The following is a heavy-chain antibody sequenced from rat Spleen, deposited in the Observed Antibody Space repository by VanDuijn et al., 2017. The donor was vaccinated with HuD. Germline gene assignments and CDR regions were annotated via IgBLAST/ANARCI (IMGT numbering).Heavy chain of an antibody. CDR3: ARQDTSGYSNWFGY. Sequence: EVQLVESGGGLVQPGRSMKLSCAASGFTFSNYYMAWVRQAPTEGLGWVASISTGGSNTHYRDSVKGRFTISRDNAKSTLYLQMDSLRSEDTATYYCARQDTSGYSNWFGYWGQGTLVTVSS. D-gene: IGHD4-3*01. CDR1: GFTFSNYY. J-gene: IGHJ3*01. CDR2: ISTGGSNT. V-gene: IGHV5-25*01.